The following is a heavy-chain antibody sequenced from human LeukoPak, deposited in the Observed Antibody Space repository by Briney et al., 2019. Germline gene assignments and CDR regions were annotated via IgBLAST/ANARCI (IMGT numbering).Heavy chain of an antibody. Sequence: PSETLSLTCAVYGGSFSPYYWSWIRQSPDEGLEWIGEINHSRSTNYNPSLKSRVTISVDTSKNQFSLKLSSVTAADTAVYYCARAHRPYDILTGYYIDWFDPWGQGTLVTVSS. V-gene: IGHV4-34*01. CDR2: INHSRST. D-gene: IGHD3-9*01. CDR3: ARAHRPYDILTGYYIDWFDP. J-gene: IGHJ5*02. CDR1: GGSFSPYY.